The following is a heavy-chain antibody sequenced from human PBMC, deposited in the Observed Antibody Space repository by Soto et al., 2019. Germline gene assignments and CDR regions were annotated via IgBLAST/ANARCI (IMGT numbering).Heavy chain of an antibody. J-gene: IGHJ3*01. Sequence: PGGSLRLSCAASEFTFRSYWMHWVRQSPGKGLVWVSRISGDGSSTSYADSVKGRFTISRDNAKNTMYLQMDSLRAEDTAVYYCARSLPGTYGAFDLWGQGTMVTVSS. D-gene: IGHD1-7*01. CDR2: ISGDGSST. CDR1: EFTFRSYW. V-gene: IGHV3-74*01. CDR3: ARSLPGTYGAFDL.